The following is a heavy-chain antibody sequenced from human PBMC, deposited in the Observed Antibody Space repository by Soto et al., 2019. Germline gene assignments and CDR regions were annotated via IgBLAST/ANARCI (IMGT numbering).Heavy chain of an antibody. D-gene: IGHD3-22*01. V-gene: IGHV4-30-4*01. Sequence: PSETLSLACTVSGGSISDVDFYWSWIRQPPGKGLEWTGYIYYRGTTYFNPSLKTRVSISIDTSRGQFSLQLDSVTAADTAVYYCARLFAYYDKEPGAFDIWGQGTVVTVSS. J-gene: IGHJ3*02. CDR3: ARLFAYYDKEPGAFDI. CDR2: IYYRGTT. CDR1: GGSISDVDFY.